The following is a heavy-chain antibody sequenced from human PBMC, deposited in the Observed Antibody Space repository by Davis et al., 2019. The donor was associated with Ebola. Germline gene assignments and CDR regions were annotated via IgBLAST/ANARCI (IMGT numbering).Heavy chain of an antibody. CDR2: IWYDGSNK. V-gene: IGHV3-33*01. D-gene: IGHD3-3*01. CDR1: GFTFSSYG. J-gene: IGHJ6*02. Sequence: PGGSLRLSCAASGFTFSSYGMHWVRQAPGKGLEWVAVIWYDGSNKYYADSVKGRFTISRDNSKNTLYLQMNSLRAEDTAVYYCAREGAYYDFWSGYSGDYYGMDVWGQGTTVTVSS. CDR3: AREGAYYDFWSGYSGDYYGMDV.